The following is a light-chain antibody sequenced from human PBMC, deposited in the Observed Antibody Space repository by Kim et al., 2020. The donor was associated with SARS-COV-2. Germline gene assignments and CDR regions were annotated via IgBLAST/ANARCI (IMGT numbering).Light chain of an antibody. CDR3: QQYDIWPPLT. J-gene: IGKJ4*01. CDR1: QDIRNN. V-gene: IGKV3-15*01. CDR2: GAS. Sequence: EIVMTQSPDTLSVSPGERVILSCRASQDIRNNLAWYQQKPGQAPRLLIHGASIRATGIPARFSGSGSGTEFTLTISSLQSEDLAVYYCQQYDIWPPLTFGGGTKVDIK.